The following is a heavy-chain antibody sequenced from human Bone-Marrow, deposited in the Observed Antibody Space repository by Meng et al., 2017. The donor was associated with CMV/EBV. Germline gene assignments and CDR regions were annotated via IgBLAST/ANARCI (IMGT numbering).Heavy chain of an antibody. CDR2: ISSSGSTI. V-gene: IGHV3-11*01. Sequence: GESLKISCAASGFTFSDYYMSWIRQAPGKGLEWVSYISSSGSTIYYADSVKGRFTISRDNAKNSLYLQMNSLRAEDTAVYYCARDMGVAVCSSTSCHPIYYYYGMDVWGQGTTVTVSS. J-gene: IGHJ6*02. CDR3: ARDMGVAVCSSTSCHPIYYYYGMDV. CDR1: GFTFSDYY. D-gene: IGHD2-2*01.